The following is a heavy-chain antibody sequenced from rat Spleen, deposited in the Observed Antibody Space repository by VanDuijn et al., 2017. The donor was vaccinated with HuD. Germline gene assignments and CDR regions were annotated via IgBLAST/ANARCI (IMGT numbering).Heavy chain of an antibody. J-gene: IGHJ2*01. CDR2: ISYSGST. Sequence: EVQLQESGPGLVKPSQSLSLTCSVTGYSITSNYWGWIRKFPGNKMEWIGHISYSGSTSYNPSLKSRISITRDTSKNQFFLQVNSVSTEDTATYYCARSLSYAHYFDYWGQGVMVTVSS. D-gene: IGHD1-12*01. CDR1: GYSITSNY. V-gene: IGHV3-1*01. CDR3: ARSLSYAHYFDY.